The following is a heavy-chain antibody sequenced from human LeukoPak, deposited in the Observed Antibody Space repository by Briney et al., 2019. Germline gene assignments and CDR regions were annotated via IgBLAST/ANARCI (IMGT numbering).Heavy chain of an antibody. J-gene: IGHJ5*02. Sequence: GGSLRLSCAASGFTFSNYDMTWIRQAPGKGLEWVSCISTSVDTVYYADSVKGRFTISRDNAKNSLYLQMNSLRADDTAVYYCARTSFGPHNWFDPWGQGTLVTVS. D-gene: IGHD3/OR15-3a*01. V-gene: IGHV3-11*04. CDR2: ISTSVDTV. CDR3: ARTSFGPHNWFDP. CDR1: GFTFSNYD.